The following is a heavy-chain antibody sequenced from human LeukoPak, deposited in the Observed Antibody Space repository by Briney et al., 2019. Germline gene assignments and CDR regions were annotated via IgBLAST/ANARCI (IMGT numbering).Heavy chain of an antibody. V-gene: IGHV4-39*01. J-gene: IGHJ3*02. D-gene: IGHD3-22*01. CDR1: GGSISSSSYY. Sequence: SETLSLTCTVSGGSISSSSYYWGWIRQPPGKGLEWIGSIYYSGSTYYNPSLKSRVTISVDTSKNQFSLKLSSVTAADTAVYCCARHRMYYYDSSGRGVADAFDIWGQGTMVTVSS. CDR3: ARHRMYYYDSSGRGVADAFDI. CDR2: IYYSGST.